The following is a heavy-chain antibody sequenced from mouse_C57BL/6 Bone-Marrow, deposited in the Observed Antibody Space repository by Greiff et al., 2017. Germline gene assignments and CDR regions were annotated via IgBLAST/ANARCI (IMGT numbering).Heavy chain of an antibody. CDR1: GYTFTSYW. CDR3: ARGTYYYGSDY. Sequence: QVQLQQPGAELVMPGASVKLSCKASGYTFTSYWMHWVKQRPGQGLEWIGEIDPSDSYTNYNQKFKGKSTLTVDKSSSTAYLQLSSLTSEDSAVYYCARGTYYYGSDYGGKGTTLTVSS. J-gene: IGHJ2*01. V-gene: IGHV1-69*01. D-gene: IGHD1-1*01. CDR2: IDPSDSYT.